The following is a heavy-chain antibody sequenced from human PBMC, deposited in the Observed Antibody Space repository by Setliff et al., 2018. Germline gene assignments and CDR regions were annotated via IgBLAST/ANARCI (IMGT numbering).Heavy chain of an antibody. D-gene: IGHD3-16*01. Sequence: GASVKVSCKPSGYNFTAYYIHWVRQAPGQGLEWMGWISPTTGDTTYSQRFQGRVTFTRDTSASTTYMEVSSLRSEDTAVYYCATEGVAISDYHYYYYMDVWGKGTTVTVSS. CDR1: GYNFTAYY. CDR2: ISPTTGDT. CDR3: ATEGVAISDYHYYYYMDV. J-gene: IGHJ6*03. V-gene: IGHV1-2*02.